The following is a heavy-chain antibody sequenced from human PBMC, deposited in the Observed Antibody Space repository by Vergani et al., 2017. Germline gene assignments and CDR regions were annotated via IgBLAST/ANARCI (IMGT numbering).Heavy chain of an antibody. CDR1: GFTLSNYP. J-gene: IGHJ4*02. V-gene: IGHV3-23*01. Sequence: EVQVLEPGGGLVQPGGSLRLSCAASGFTLSNYPMTWVRQAPGKGLEWVSAIRANDDTYYADSVKGRFTVSRDNSKNTLYLQMNRLRAEDTAVYYCAKDLTQYNCWGQGTLVTVSS. CDR3: AKDLTQYNC. CDR2: IRANDDT. D-gene: IGHD6-6*01.